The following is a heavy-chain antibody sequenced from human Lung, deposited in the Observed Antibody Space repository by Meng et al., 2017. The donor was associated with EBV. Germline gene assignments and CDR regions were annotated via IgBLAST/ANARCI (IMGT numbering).Heavy chain of an antibody. J-gene: IGHJ4*02. CDR1: GFSLSISGVC. V-gene: IGHV2-5*02. Sequence: IPLTQSCPTLVKPTQTLTLTCTFSGFSLSISGVCVGWIRQPPGTALEWLALIYWDDDKRYSPSLKSRLTITKDTSKNQVVLTMTNMDPVDTATYYCTHRPMTSAYYYFDYWGQGTLVTVSS. D-gene: IGHD3-22*01. CDR3: THRPMTSAYYYFDY. CDR2: IYWDDDK.